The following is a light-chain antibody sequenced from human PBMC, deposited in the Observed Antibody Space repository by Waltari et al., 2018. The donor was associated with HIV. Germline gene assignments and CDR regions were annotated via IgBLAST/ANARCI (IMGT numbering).Light chain of an antibody. CDR1: SSDVGGYNY. J-gene: IGLJ2*01. V-gene: IGLV2-14*01. Sequence: QSALTHPASVSGSPGQSIPISCTGTSSDVGGYNYGSWYQHHPGKAPKLMIYEVSNRPSGVSNRFSGSKSGNTASLTISGLQAEDEADYYCSSYTSSSTVVFGGGTKLTVL. CDR3: SSYTSSSTVV. CDR2: EVS.